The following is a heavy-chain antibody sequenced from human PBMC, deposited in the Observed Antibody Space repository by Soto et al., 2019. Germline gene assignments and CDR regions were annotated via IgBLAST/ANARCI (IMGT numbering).Heavy chain of an antibody. Sequence: SETLSLTCAVSSDSISRSHWLTWVRQSPGKGLEWLGDIYYSGSVYYNPSLRSRVSISMDKSNNQFSLNLSSVTAADTAVYYCGRGWLVTHYYYSHRDVGGKGTRVTFSS. V-gene: IGHV4-4*02. D-gene: IGHD6-19*01. CDR2: IYYSGSV. CDR1: SDSISRSHW. CDR3: GRGWLVTHYYYSHRDV. J-gene: IGHJ6*03.